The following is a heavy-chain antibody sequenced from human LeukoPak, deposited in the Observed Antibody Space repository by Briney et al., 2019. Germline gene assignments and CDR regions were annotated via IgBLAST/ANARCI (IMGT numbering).Heavy chain of an antibody. CDR3: ASHDPYYYDSSGYHFDY. V-gene: IGHV4-59*08. Sequence: SETLSLTCTVSGGSISGYYWSWIRQPPGKGLEWIGYIYYSGSTNYNPSLKSRVTISVDTSKNQFSLKLSSVTAADTAVYYCASHDPYYYDSSGYHFDYWGQGTLVTVSS. CDR2: IYYSGST. CDR1: GGSISGYY. D-gene: IGHD3-22*01. J-gene: IGHJ4*02.